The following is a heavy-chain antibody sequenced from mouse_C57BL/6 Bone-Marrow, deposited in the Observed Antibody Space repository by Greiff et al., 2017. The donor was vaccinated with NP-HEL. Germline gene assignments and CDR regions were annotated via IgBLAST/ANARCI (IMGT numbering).Heavy chain of an antibody. CDR1: GFTFSDYG. V-gene: IGHV5-17*01. Sequence: EVQVVGSGGGLVKPGGSLKLSCAASGFTFSDYGMHWVRQAPEKGLEWVAYISSGSSTIYYADTVKGRFTISRDNAKNTLFLQMTSLRSEDTAMYYCARPNWGYAMDYWGQGTSVTVSS. J-gene: IGHJ4*01. D-gene: IGHD4-1*01. CDR2: ISSGSSTI. CDR3: ARPNWGYAMDY.